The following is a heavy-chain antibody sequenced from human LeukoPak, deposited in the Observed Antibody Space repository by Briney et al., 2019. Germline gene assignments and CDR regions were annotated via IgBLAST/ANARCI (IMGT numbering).Heavy chain of an antibody. D-gene: IGHD6-13*01. J-gene: IGHJ4*02. CDR1: GYTFTSYD. Sequence: ASVKVSCEASGYTFTSYDINWVRQAPGQGLEWMGWINTNSGNPTYAQGFTGRFVFPVESSVSTTYLQISSLKAEDTAVYYCAKDVRRLGIASSGFDYWGQGSLVTVSS. CDR3: AKDVRRLGIASSGFDY. CDR2: INTNSGNP. V-gene: IGHV7-4-1*02.